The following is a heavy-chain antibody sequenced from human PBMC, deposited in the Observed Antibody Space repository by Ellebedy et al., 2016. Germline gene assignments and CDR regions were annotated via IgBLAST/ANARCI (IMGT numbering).Heavy chain of an antibody. D-gene: IGHD3-3*01. Sequence: SETLSLTXSVSGGSINSGDYYWSWIRQPPGQGLEWLGYIYYSGTTYYNTSLKSRITISVDTSKNQFSLRLSSVIAADTAVYFCARETDFWSDSSYFDYWGQGILVTISS. CDR2: IYYSGTT. J-gene: IGHJ4*02. CDR3: ARETDFWSDSSYFDY. V-gene: IGHV4-30-4*01. CDR1: GGSINSGDYY.